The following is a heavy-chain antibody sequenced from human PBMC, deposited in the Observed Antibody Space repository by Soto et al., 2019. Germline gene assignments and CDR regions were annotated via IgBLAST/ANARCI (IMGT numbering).Heavy chain of an antibody. D-gene: IGHD5-18*01. CDR3: ARVGYSYANSFDY. CDR1: GGSISSGDYY. Sequence: QVQLQESGPGLVKPSQTLSLTCTVSGGSISSGDYYWSWIRQPPGKALEWIGYIYYSGSTYYNPSLQSRVTISVDTSKNQFSLKLSSVTAADTAVYYCARVGYSYANSFDYWCQGTLVTVSS. V-gene: IGHV4-30-4*01. J-gene: IGHJ4*02. CDR2: IYYSGST.